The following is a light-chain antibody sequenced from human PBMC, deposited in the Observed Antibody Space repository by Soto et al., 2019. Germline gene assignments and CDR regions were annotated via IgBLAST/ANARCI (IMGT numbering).Light chain of an antibody. CDR3: TSYTSSSTLDV. V-gene: IGLV2-14*01. CDR2: EVS. Sequence: ALTQPASVSGSPGQSITISCTGTSSDVGGYNYVSWYQQHPGKAPKLMIYEVSNRPLGVSNRFSGSKSGNTASLTISGLQAEDEADYYCTSYTSSSTLDVFGTGTKVTVL. J-gene: IGLJ1*01. CDR1: SSDVGGYNY.